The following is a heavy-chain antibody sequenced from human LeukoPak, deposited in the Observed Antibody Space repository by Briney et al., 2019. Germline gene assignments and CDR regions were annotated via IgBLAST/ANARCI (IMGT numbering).Heavy chain of an antibody. Sequence: ASVKVSCKASGYTFTSYDINWVRRATGQGLEWMGWMNPNSGNTGYAQRFQGRVTLTSNTSISPAYMELGSLRSEDTAVYYCARGGASAAARRFDPWGQGTLVTVSS. J-gene: IGHJ5*02. V-gene: IGHV1-8*01. CDR1: GYTFTSYD. CDR3: ARGGASAAARRFDP. D-gene: IGHD6-13*01. CDR2: MNPNSGNT.